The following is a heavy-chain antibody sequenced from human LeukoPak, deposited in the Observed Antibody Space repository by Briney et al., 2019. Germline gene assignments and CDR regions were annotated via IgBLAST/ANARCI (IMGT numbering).Heavy chain of an antibody. J-gene: IGHJ4*02. CDR1: GFTFSSYS. CDR2: ISSSSSTI. D-gene: IGHD2-15*01. V-gene: IGHV3-48*01. Sequence: HAGGSLRLSCAASGFTFSSYSMNWVRQAPGKGLEWVSYISSSSSTIYYADSVKGRFTISRDNAKNSLYLQMNSLRAEDTAVYYCAREGTSYYFDYWGLGTLVTVSS. CDR3: AREGTSYYFDY.